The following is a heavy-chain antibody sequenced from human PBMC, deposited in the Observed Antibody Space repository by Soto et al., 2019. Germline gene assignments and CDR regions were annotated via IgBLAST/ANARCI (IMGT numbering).Heavy chain of an antibody. CDR3: AREGPTTVTTPGGAFDI. J-gene: IGHJ3*02. CDR1: GGSISSYY. Sequence: QVQLQESGPGLVKPSETLSLTCTVSGGSISSYYWSWIRQPPGKGLEWIGYIYYSGSTNYNPSLKSRVTISVDTSKNQFSLKLSSVTAADTAVYYCAREGPTTVTTPGGAFDIWGQGTMVTVSS. V-gene: IGHV4-59*01. D-gene: IGHD4-17*01. CDR2: IYYSGST.